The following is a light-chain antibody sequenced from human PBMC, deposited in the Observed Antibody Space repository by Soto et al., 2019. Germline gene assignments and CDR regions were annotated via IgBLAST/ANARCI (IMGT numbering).Light chain of an antibody. CDR3: QSYGTGLTGLYV. CDR1: SSNIGAGQD. Sequence: QSVLTQPPSVSGAPGQRVTISCIGSSSNIGAGQDVHWYQQLPGTAPKLLIYGNSNRPSGVPDRFSVSKSGASASLTITGLRAEDELDYFCQSYGTGLTGLYVFGTGPNVTVL. V-gene: IGLV1-40*01. J-gene: IGLJ1*01. CDR2: GNS.